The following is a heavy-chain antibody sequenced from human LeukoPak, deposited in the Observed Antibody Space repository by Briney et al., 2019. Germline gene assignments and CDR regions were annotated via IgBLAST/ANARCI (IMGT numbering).Heavy chain of an antibody. D-gene: IGHD6-13*01. J-gene: IGHJ4*02. CDR2: ISGSGGST. V-gene: IGHV3-23*01. CDR3: ARDLTPGIAAAGSDY. Sequence: PGGSLRLSCAASGFTFSSYAMSWVRQAPGKGLEWVSAISGSGGSTYYADSVKGRFTISRDNAKNSLYLQMNSLRAEDTAVYYCARDLTPGIAAAGSDYWGQGTLVTVSS. CDR1: GFTFSSYA.